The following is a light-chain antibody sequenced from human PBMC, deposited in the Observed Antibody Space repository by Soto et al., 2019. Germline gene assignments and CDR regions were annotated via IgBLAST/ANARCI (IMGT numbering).Light chain of an antibody. J-gene: IGKJ1*01. V-gene: IGKV1-5*01. Sequence: DIQMTQSPSTLSASVGDTVTITCRASQSISTWLAWYQHKPGEAPRLLIFDASNLESGVPSRFSGSGSGTDFTLTISSLQPDDFATYYCLHYNGHSGTFGQGTKV. CDR3: LHYNGHSGT. CDR2: DAS. CDR1: QSISTW.